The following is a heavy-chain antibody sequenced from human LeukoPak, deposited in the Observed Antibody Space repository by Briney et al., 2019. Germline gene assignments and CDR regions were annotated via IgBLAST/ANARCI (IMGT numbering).Heavy chain of an antibody. CDR3: ATPDIAARPTNDAFDI. CDR2: FDPEDGET. CDR1: GYTLTELS. D-gene: IGHD6-6*01. J-gene: IGHJ3*02. V-gene: IGHV1-24*01. Sequence: KVSCKVSGYTLTELSMHWVRQAPGKGLEWMGGFDPEDGETIYAQKFQGRVTMTEDTSTDTAYMELSSLRSEDTAVYYCATPDIAARPTNDAFDIWGQGTMVTVSS.